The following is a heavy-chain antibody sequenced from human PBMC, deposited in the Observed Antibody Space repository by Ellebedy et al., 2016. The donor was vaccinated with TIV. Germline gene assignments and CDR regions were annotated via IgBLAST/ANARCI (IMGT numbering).Heavy chain of an antibody. CDR3: ARGWGTAGATASY. D-gene: IGHD1-26*01. V-gene: IGHV3-21*01. CDR2: ISSRTTYI. CDR1: GFIFSSYS. Sequence: GESLKISXAASGFIFSSYSMIWVRQAPGKGLEWVSSISSRTTYIYYADSVKGRFSISRDNANNSLYLQMNSLRVEDTAVYYCARGWGTAGATASYWGQGTLVTVSS. J-gene: IGHJ4*02.